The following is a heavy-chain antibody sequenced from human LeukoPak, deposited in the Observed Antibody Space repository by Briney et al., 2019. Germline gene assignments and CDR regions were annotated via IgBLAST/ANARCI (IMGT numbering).Heavy chain of an antibody. V-gene: IGHV4-30-2*01. CDR1: GGSISSGNYY. CDR2: IYHSGNT. CDR3: ARRVIALNWFDP. J-gene: IGHJ5*02. Sequence: SETLSLTCAVSGGSISSGNYYWSWIRQPPGKGLEWIGYIYHSGNTYYNPSLKSRVTISIDRSKNQFSLKLSSVTAADTAVYYCARRVIALNWFDPWGQGTLVTVSS. D-gene: IGHD6-13*01.